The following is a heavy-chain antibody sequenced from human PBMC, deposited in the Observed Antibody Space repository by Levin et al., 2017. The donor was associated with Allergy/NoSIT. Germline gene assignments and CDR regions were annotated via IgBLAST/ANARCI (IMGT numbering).Heavy chain of an antibody. V-gene: IGHV1-8*01. CDR3: GRGHGSSIWYFDL. J-gene: IGHJ2*01. CDR1: GYTFTNYD. Sequence: ASVKVSCKASGYTFTNYDINWVRQATGQGLEWMGWLNPNSGNTGYAQKFQGRVTMTRDTSTSTVYMELSSLRSEDTAVYYCGRGHGSSIWYFDLWGRGTLVTVSS. D-gene: IGHD6-13*01. CDR2: LNPNSGNT.